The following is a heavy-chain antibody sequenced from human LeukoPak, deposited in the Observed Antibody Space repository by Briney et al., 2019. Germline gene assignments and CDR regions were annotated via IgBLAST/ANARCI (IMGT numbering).Heavy chain of an antibody. CDR2: IYYSGST. CDR3: ARGSGSSWYGLDY. V-gene: IGHV4-59*01. Sequence: SETLSLTCTVSGGSISSYYWSWIRQPPGKGLEWIGYIYYSGSTNYNPSLKSRVTISVDTSKNQFSLKLSSVTAADTAVCHCARGSGSSWYGLDYWGQGTLVTVSS. CDR1: GGSISSYY. D-gene: IGHD6-13*01. J-gene: IGHJ4*02.